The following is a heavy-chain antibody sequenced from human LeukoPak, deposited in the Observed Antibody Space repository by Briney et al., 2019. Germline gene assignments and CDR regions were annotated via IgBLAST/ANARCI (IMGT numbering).Heavy chain of an antibody. Sequence: PGGSLRLSCVASGFTFSNYAMSWVRQAPGKGLEWVSVISGSGGSTYYADSVKGRLTISRDNSKNTLYLQMNSLRAEDTAVYYCAKDSSFDYWGQGTLVTVSS. D-gene: IGHD2-2*01. J-gene: IGHJ4*02. CDR2: ISGSGGST. V-gene: IGHV3-23*01. CDR3: AKDSSFDY. CDR1: GFTFSNYA.